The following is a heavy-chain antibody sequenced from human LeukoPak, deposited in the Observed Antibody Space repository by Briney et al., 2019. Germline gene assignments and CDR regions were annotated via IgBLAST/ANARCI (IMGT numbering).Heavy chain of an antibody. CDR2: ISGSGGST. V-gene: IGHV3-23*01. CDR1: GFTFSSYA. D-gene: IGHD4-4*01. J-gene: IGHJ6*02. CDR3: AKDIMTTVSDYYYYGMDV. Sequence: GGSLRLSCAASGFTFSSYAMSWVRQAPGKGLEWVSAISGSGGSTYCADSVKGRFTISRDNSKNTLYLQMNSLRAEDTAVYYCAKDIMTTVSDYYYYGMDVWGQGTTVTVSS.